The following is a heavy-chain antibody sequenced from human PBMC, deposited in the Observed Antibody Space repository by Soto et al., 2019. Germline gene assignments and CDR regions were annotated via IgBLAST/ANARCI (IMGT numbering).Heavy chain of an antibody. D-gene: IGHD6-6*01. V-gene: IGHV3-33*01. CDR3: AREGAARPDYYGMDV. J-gene: IGHJ6*02. CDR2: IWYDGSNK. Sequence: GGSLRLSCAASGFTFSSYGMHWVRQAPGKGLEWVAVIWYDGSNKYYADSVKGRFTISRDNSKNTLYLQMNSLRAEDTAVYYCAREGAARPDYYGMDVWGQGTTVTVSS. CDR1: GFTFSSYG.